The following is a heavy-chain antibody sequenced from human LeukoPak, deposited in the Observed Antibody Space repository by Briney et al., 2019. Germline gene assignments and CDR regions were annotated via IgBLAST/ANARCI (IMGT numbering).Heavy chain of an antibody. CDR1: GYTFTGYY. J-gene: IGHJ4*02. D-gene: IGHD6-19*01. CDR2: INPNSGGT. CDR3: ARDSHSSGWYLIGY. Sequence: ASVKVSRKASGYTFTGYYMHWVRQAPGQGLEWMGRINPNSGGTNYAQKFQGRVTMTRDTSISTAYMELSRLRSDDTAVYYCARDSHSSGWYLIGYWGQGTLVTVSS. V-gene: IGHV1-2*06.